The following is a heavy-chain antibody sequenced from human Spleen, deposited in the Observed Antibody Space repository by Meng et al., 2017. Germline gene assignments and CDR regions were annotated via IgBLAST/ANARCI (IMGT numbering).Heavy chain of an antibody. V-gene: IGHV3-23*01. D-gene: IGHD6-19*01. CDR2: LSGSGSST. CDR3: ARAVAGTFHY. J-gene: IGHJ4*02. CDR1: GFNYRNSA. Sequence: GESLKISCGASGFNYRNSAMTWVRQAPGKGLEWVSSLSGSGSSTYYADSVKGRFTISRDNSKNTLYLQMNSLRAEDTAVYYCARAVAGTFHYWGQGTLVTVSS.